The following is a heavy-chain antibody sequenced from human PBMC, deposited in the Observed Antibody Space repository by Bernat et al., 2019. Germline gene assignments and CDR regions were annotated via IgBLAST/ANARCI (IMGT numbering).Heavy chain of an antibody. Sequence: QVQLVESGGGLVKPGGSLRLSCAASGFTFSDYYMSWIRQAPGKGLDWVAYISSSSSYTNYAASVKGRFTTSRDNSKNSLYLQMNSLRAEDTAVYYCARGTSTSAPYMDVWGKGTTVTVSS. CDR2: ISSSSSYT. CDR1: GFTFSDYY. V-gene: IGHV3-11*05. CDR3: ARGTSTSAPYMDV. J-gene: IGHJ6*03.